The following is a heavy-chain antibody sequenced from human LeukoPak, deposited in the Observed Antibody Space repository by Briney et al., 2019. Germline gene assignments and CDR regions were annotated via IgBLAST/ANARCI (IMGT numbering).Heavy chain of an antibody. CDR2: INPSGGSK. J-gene: IGHJ3*02. CDR3: ARGGRGEGTGTTRVAFDI. CDR1: GYTFTIYY. D-gene: IGHD1-1*01. V-gene: IGHV1-46*01. Sequence: ASVKVSCKAAGYTFTIYYMDWVRQAPGQGLEWMGTINPSGGSKSYAQKFQGRVTMTRDKSTRTVYMELSSLRSEDTAVYYCARGGRGEGTGTTRVAFDIWGQGTMVTVSS.